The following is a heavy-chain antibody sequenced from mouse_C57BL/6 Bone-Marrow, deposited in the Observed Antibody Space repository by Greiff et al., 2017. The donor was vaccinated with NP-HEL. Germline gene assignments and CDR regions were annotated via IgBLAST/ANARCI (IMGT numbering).Heavy chain of an antibody. V-gene: IGHV1-39*01. CDR3: ARLITTVVRDWYFDV. CDR2: INPNYGTT. D-gene: IGHD1-1*01. J-gene: IGHJ1*03. CDR1: GYSFTDYN. Sequence: EVKVVESGPELVKPGASVKISCKASGYSFTDYNMNWVKQSNGKSLEWIGVINPNYGTTSYNQKFKGTATLTVDQSSSTAYMQLNSLTSEDSAVYYCARLITTVVRDWYFDVWGTGTTVTVSS.